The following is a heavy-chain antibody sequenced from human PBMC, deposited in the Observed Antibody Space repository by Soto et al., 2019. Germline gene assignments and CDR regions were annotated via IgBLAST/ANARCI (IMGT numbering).Heavy chain of an antibody. D-gene: IGHD6-19*01. J-gene: IGHJ4*02. V-gene: IGHV3-23*01. CDR1: GFTFSSYA. CDR3: PKDARASSGPTGY. Sequence: EVQLLESGGGLVQPGGSLRLSCAASGFTFSSYAMSWVRQAPGKGLEWVSAISGSGGSTFYADSVKGRFTISRDNSKNTRELQMNSLKAEDTAVYFWPKDARASSGPTGYWCQRTLVTVSA. CDR2: ISGSGGST.